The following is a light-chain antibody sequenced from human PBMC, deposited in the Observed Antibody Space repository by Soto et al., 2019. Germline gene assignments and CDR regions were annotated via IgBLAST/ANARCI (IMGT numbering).Light chain of an antibody. CDR1: SSDVGGYNY. Sequence: QSALTQPASVSGSPGQSITIYCTGTSSDVGGYNYVSWYQQHPGKAPKLMIYEVSNRPSGVSNRFSGSKSGNTASLAISGLQAEDEADYYCTSYTSSSTRVFGGWTKLTVL. CDR3: TSYTSSSTRV. V-gene: IGLV2-14*01. CDR2: EVS. J-gene: IGLJ3*02.